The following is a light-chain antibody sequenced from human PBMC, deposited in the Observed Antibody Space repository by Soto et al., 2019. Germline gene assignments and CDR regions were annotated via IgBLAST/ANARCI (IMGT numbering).Light chain of an antibody. Sequence: QAVVTQPPSVSGAPGQRVTISCTGSRSNIGAGYDVHWYQQLPGTAPKLLIYGNSNRPSGVPDRFSGSKSGTSASLAITGLQAEDEADYYCQSYDSSLSRVFGGGTKLTVL. CDR2: GNS. V-gene: IGLV1-40*01. J-gene: IGLJ2*01. CDR3: QSYDSSLSRV. CDR1: RSNIGAGYD.